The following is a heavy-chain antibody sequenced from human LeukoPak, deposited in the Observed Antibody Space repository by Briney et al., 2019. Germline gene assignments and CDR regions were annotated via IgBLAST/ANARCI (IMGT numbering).Heavy chain of an antibody. J-gene: IGHJ4*02. V-gene: IGHV4-30-4*08. D-gene: IGHD3-3*01. CDR1: GGSISSGDNY. Sequence: SETLSLTCTVSGGSISSGDNYWSWIRQHPGKGLEWIGYIYYSGRTFYNPSLKSRVTISVDTSKNQFSLKLSSVTAADTAVYYCARAPRLHFGVVIQPAFDYWGQGTLVTVSS. CDR2: IYYSGRT. CDR3: ARAPRLHFGVVIQPAFDY.